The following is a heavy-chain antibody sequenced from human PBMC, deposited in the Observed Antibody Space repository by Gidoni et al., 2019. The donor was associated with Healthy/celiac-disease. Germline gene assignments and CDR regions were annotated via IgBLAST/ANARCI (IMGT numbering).Heavy chain of an antibody. J-gene: IGHJ6*03. CDR2: IIPIFGTA. CDR1: GGTFSSYA. V-gene: IGHV1-69*01. D-gene: IGHD2-2*01. CDR3: ARGYCSSTSCYNYYYYYMDV. Sequence: QVQLVQSGAAVKKPGSSEKVSCKASGGTFSSYAISWVRQAPGQGLEWMGGIIPIFGTANYAQKFQGRVTITADESTSTAYMGLSSLRSEDTAVYYCARGYCSSTSCYNYYYYYMDVWGKGTTVTVSS.